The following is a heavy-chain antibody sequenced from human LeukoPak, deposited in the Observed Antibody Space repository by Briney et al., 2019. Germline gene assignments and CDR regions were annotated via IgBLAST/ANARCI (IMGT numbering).Heavy chain of an antibody. D-gene: IGHD3-22*01. Sequence: ASVKVSCKASGYTFTSYYMHWVRQAPGQGLEWMGWISAYNGNTNYAQKLQGRVTMATDTSTSTAYMELRSLRSDDTAVYYCARDSSLSSGYSFDYWGQGTLVTVSS. CDR1: GYTFTSYY. CDR2: ISAYNGNT. CDR3: ARDSSLSSGYSFDY. V-gene: IGHV1-18*04. J-gene: IGHJ4*02.